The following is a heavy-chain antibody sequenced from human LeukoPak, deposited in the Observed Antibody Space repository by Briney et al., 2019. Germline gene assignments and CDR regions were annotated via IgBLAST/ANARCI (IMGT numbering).Heavy chain of an antibody. CDR3: AKGHRGYSRSWYDY. J-gene: IGHJ4*02. CDR2: ISGSGVST. CDR1: GFSFSGYA. V-gene: IGHV3-23*01. D-gene: IGHD6-13*01. Sequence: GGSLRLSCAASGFSFSGYAMSWVRQAPGKGLEWVSAISGSGVSTYYADSVKGRFTISRDNSKNTLYLQMNSLRAEDTAVYYCAKGHRGYSRSWYDYWGQGTLVTVSS.